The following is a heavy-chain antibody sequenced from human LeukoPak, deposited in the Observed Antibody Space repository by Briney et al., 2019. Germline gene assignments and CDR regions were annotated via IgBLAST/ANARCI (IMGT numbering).Heavy chain of an antibody. Sequence: ASVKVSCKASGYTFTGYYMHWVRQAPGQGLEWMGLINPNSGGTTYAQKFQGRVTMTRDTSISTAYMELSRLRYDDTAVYYCARDPLNYYDSRGGGDYYGMDVWGQGTTVTVSS. D-gene: IGHD3-22*01. V-gene: IGHV1-2*02. CDR1: GYTFTGYY. CDR2: INPNSGGT. CDR3: ARDPLNYYDSRGGGDYYGMDV. J-gene: IGHJ6*02.